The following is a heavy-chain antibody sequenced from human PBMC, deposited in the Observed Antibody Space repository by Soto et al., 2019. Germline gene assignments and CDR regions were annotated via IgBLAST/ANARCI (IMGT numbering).Heavy chain of an antibody. CDR3: ARDQGRGYSYGFDY. CDR1: GFTFSSYG. J-gene: IGHJ4*02. Sequence: QVQLVESGGGVVQPGWSLRLSCAASGFTFSSYGMHWVRQAPGKGLEWVAVIWYDGSNKYYADSVKGRFTISRDNSKNALYLQTNSLRAEDTAVYYCARDQGRGYSYGFDYWGQGTLVTVSS. D-gene: IGHD5-18*01. CDR2: IWYDGSNK. V-gene: IGHV3-33*01.